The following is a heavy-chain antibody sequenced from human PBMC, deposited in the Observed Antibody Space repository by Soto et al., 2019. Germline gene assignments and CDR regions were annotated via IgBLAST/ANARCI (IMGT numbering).Heavy chain of an antibody. CDR3: ARVPYYYDSSGYIEDYYYGMDV. CDR1: GYTFTSYY. J-gene: IGHJ6*02. V-gene: IGHV1-46*01. Sequence: ASVKVSCKASGYTFTSYYMHWVRQAPGQGLEWMGIINPSGGSTSYAQKFQGRVTTTRDTSTSTVYMELSSLRSEDTAVYYCARVPYYYDSSGYIEDYYYGMDVWGQGTTVTVSS. D-gene: IGHD3-22*01. CDR2: INPSGGST.